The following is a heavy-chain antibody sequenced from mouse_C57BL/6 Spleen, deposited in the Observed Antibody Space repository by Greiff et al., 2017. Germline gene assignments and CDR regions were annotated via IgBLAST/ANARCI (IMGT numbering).Heavy chain of an antibody. CDR3: ARSLPQYYAMDY. J-gene: IGHJ4*01. CDR1: GFTFTDYY. V-gene: IGHV7-3*01. Sequence: DVMLVESGGGLVQPGGSLSLSCAASGFTFTDYYMSWVRQPPGKALEWLGFIRNKANGYTTEYSASVKGRFTISRDKSQSILYLQMNALRAEDSATYYCARSLPQYYAMDYWGQGTSVTVSA. CDR2: IRNKANGYTT.